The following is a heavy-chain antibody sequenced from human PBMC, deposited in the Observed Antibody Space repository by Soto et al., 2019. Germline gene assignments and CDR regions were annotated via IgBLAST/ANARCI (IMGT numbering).Heavy chain of an antibody. CDR2: TSYDGNNE. J-gene: IGHJ4*02. CDR3: AKDKGVFNWATSYFDY. D-gene: IGHD1-1*01. Sequence: TGGSLRLSCAASGFTFSNYAMHWGRQAPGKGLEWVALTSYDGNNEYYTDSVKGRFTISRDNSKNTLFLQMNSPRPEDTAVYYCAKDKGVFNWATSYFDYWGQGALVTVSS. V-gene: IGHV3-30*18. CDR1: GFTFSNYA.